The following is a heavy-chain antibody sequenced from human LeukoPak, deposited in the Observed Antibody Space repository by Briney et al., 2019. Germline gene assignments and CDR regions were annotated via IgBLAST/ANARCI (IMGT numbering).Heavy chain of an antibody. Sequence: GGSLRLSCAASGFTFSSYSMNWVRQAPGKGLEWVSSISSSSSYIYYADSVKGRFTISRDNAKNSLYLQMNSLRAEDTAVHYWARGGGSSGYYANGYWGQGTLVTVSS. J-gene: IGHJ4*02. CDR2: ISSSSSYI. V-gene: IGHV3-21*04. CDR3: ARGGGSSGYYANGY. D-gene: IGHD3-22*01. CDR1: GFTFSSYS.